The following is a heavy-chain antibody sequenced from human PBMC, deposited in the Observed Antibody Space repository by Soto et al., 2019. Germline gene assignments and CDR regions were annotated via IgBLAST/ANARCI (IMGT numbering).Heavy chain of an antibody. CDR1: GFTFSSYS. CDR3: ASLVSIAAAGFDY. V-gene: IGHV3-48*04. Sequence: GGSLRLSCAASGFTFSSYSMNWVRQAPGKGLEWVSYISSSSSTIYYADSVKGRFTISRDNAKNSLYLQMNSLRAEDTAVYYCASLVSIAAAGFDYWGQGTLVTVSS. D-gene: IGHD6-13*01. CDR2: ISSSSSTI. J-gene: IGHJ4*02.